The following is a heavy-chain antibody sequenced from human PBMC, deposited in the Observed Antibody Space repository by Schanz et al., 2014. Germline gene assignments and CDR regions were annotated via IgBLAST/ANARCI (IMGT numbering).Heavy chain of an antibody. D-gene: IGHD3-22*01. J-gene: IGHJ4*02. CDR1: GFTFSDYG. CDR3: AKDGRLPYYGTGSDFDY. Sequence: VQLVESGGGVVQPGRSRRLSCEASGFTFSDYGMSWVRQAPGKGLEWVSRMIGSGSSVFYADSVKGRFTISRDNLKNTVYLQMNSLRAGDTAVYYCAKDGRLPYYGTGSDFDYWGQGTLVAVSS. CDR2: MIGSGSSV. V-gene: IGHV3-23*04.